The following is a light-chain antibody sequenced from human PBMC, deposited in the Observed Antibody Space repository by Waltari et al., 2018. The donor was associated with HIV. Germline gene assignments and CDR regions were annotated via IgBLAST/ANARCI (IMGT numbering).Light chain of an antibody. V-gene: IGKV4-1*01. CDR2: WAA. Sequence: DIVMTQSPDSLAVSLGERATINCKSSQSLLHRYNNKNYLARYQQKPGQPPKLFIYWAATRESRVPDRFSGSGSGTDFTLTINNLRAEDVAVYYCQQYYSSPLTFGGGTKVEIK. CDR3: QQYYSSPLT. CDR1: QSLLHRYNNKNY. J-gene: IGKJ4*01.